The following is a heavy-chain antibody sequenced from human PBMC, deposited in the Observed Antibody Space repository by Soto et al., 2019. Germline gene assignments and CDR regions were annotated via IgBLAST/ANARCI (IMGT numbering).Heavy chain of an antibody. D-gene: IGHD3-10*01. V-gene: IGHV4-39*02. Sequence: SETLSLTCTVSGGSISSSSYYWGWIRQPPGKGLEWIGSIYYSGSTYYNPSLKSRVTISVDTSKNQFSLKLSSVTAADTAVYYCAREYGSGSYYFGNWFDPWGQGTLVTVSS. CDR2: IYYSGST. CDR3: AREYGSGSYYFGNWFDP. CDR1: GGSISSSSYY. J-gene: IGHJ5*02.